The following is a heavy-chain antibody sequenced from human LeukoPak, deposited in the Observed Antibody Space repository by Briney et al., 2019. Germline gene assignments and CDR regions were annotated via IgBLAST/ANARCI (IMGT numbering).Heavy chain of an antibody. J-gene: IGHJ3*02. Sequence: PSETLSLTCSVSGGSITSYYWSWIRQPPGKGLEWIGYIYYSGSTNYNPSLKSRVTISVDTSKNQFSLKLSSVTAADTAVYYCARLPEAYYYDSSGYSRFDAFDIWGQGTMVTVSS. CDR2: IYYSGST. CDR1: GGSITSYY. CDR3: ARLPEAYYYDSSGYSRFDAFDI. V-gene: IGHV4-59*08. D-gene: IGHD3-22*01.